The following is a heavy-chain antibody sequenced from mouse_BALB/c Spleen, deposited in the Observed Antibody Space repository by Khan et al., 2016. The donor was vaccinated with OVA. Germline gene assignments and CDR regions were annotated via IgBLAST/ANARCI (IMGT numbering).Heavy chain of an antibody. CDR1: GYTFTSYT. CDR3: VRDGAYHRNDGWFAY. V-gene: IGHV1-4*01. CDR2: INPSNCYT. Sequence: QVQLQQSGAELARPGASVKMSCKASGYTFTSYTIHWIKLRPGQGLEWIGFINPSNCYTNYNQKFKDKATLTADKSSTTVYMQLSSLTSDDSAVYNCVRDGAYHRNDGWFAYWGQGTLVTVSA. J-gene: IGHJ3*01. D-gene: IGHD2-14*01.